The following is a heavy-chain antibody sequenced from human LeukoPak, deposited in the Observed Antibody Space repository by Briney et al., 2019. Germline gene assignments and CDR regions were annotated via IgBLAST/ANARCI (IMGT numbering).Heavy chain of an antibody. CDR2: IKSKTDGGTT. Sequence: GGSLRLSCAASGFTFSNAWMSWVRQAPGKGLEWVGRIKSKTDGGTTDYAAPVKGRFPISRADSKNTLYLHMNSLKTEATAVYYCTTVVVVTAVHYYGMDVWGQGTPVTVSS. J-gene: IGHJ6*02. CDR1: GFTFSNAW. V-gene: IGHV3-15*01. CDR3: TTVVVVTAVHYYGMDV. D-gene: IGHD2-21*02.